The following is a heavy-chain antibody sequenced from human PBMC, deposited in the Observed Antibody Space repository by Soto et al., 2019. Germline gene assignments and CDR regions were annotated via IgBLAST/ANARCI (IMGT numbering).Heavy chain of an antibody. CDR2: INHSGST. J-gene: IGHJ6*02. D-gene: IGHD5-18*01. V-gene: IGHV4-34*01. Sequence: SETLSLTCAVYGGAFRGYYCSWIRQPPGKGLEWIGEINHSGSTNYNPSLKSQVTISVDTSKNQFSLKLSSVTAAATAVYYCARFAVDTAMADYYYYGMAVWGQGTTVTSP. CDR3: ARFAVDTAMADYYYYGMAV. CDR1: GGAFRGYY.